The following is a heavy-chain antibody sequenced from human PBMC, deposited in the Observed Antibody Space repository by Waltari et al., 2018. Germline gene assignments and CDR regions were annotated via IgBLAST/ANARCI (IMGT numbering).Heavy chain of an antibody. Sequence: QVQLQQWGAGLLKPSETLSLTCAVDGGSFSGYYWSWIRKPAGTGAGWIGEINHSGSTNYNPSLKSRVTISVDTSKNQFSLKLSSVTAADTAVYYCARIPRAEIFGVVIIPRDAFDIWGQGTMVTVSS. CDR2: INHSGST. V-gene: IGHV4-34*01. CDR1: GGSFSGYY. J-gene: IGHJ3*02. CDR3: ARIPRAEIFGVVIIPRDAFDI. D-gene: IGHD3-3*01.